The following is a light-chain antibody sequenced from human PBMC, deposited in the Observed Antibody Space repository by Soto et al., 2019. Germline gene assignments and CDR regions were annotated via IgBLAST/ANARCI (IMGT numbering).Light chain of an antibody. Sequence: EVVLTQSAAILSFSPGDTATLSCRASQTVSNYLAWYQQKPGQAPRLLIYGASSRATGIPDRFSGSGSGTDFTLTISRLEPEDFAVYYCQHYGSSTRTFGQGTKAAIK. CDR1: QTVSNY. J-gene: IGKJ1*01. CDR3: QHYGSSTRT. V-gene: IGKV3-20*01. CDR2: GAS.